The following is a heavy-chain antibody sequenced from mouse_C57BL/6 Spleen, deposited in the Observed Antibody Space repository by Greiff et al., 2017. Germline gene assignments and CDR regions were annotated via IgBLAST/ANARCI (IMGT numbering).Heavy chain of an antibody. J-gene: IGHJ2*01. D-gene: IGHD2-12*01. CDR2: ISSGSSTI. V-gene: IGHV5-17*01. Sequence: EVQLVESGGGLVKPGGSLKLSCAASGFTFSDYGMHWVRQAPEMGLEWVAYISSGSSTIYYVAQVKGRFTMSRDNAKITLFQQMTSLRSEDTAMYYGARVSYEYCLDYWGQGTTLTVSS. CDR3: ARVSYEYCLDY. CDR1: GFTFSDYG.